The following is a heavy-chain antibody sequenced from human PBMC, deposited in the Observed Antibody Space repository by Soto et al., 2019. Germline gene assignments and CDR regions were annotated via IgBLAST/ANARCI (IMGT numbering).Heavy chain of an antibody. Sequence: VSVKVSCKASGYTFTGYYLHWVRQAPGQGLEWVGWINPKTGGTKTAQTFQGRVTMTRDTSITTVYMELSSLRSDDTANYYCARTFDTGMAPFDSWGLGTLVTVSS. V-gene: IGHV1-2*02. CDR2: INPKTGGT. CDR1: GYTFTGYY. D-gene: IGHD3-9*01. CDR3: ARTFDTGMAPFDS. J-gene: IGHJ4*02.